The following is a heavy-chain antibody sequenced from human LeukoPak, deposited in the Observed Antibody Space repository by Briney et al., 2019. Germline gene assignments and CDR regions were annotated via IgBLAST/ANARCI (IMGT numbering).Heavy chain of an antibody. CDR1: GFTFTDYA. Sequence: QPGGSLRLSCAASGFTFTDYAMNWVRQAPGKGLEWLSAISGSGGSTYYADSIQGRFTISRDNSKNTLYLQMNSLRAEDTAVYYCAKEPALNIAVAGIDYWGQGTLVTVSS. CDR2: ISGSGGST. CDR3: AKEPALNIAVAGIDY. D-gene: IGHD6-19*01. J-gene: IGHJ4*02. V-gene: IGHV3-23*01.